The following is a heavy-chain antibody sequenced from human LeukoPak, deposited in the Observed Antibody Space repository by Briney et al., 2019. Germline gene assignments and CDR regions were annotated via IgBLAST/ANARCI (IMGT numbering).Heavy chain of an antibody. Sequence: GGSLRLSCAASGFTFDDYAMHWVRQALGKGLEWVSGISWNSGSIGYADSVKGRFTISRDNAKNSLYLQMNSLRAEDTALYYCAKGQDLDDAFDIWGQGTMVTVSS. V-gene: IGHV3-9*01. J-gene: IGHJ3*02. CDR3: AKGQDLDDAFDI. CDR1: GFTFDDYA. CDR2: ISWNSGSI.